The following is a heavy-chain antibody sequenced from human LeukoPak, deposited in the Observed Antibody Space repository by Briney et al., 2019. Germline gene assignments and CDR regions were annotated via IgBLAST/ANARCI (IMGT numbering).Heavy chain of an antibody. V-gene: IGHV4-59*08. CDR3: ARHWYYYGSGSYVDHFDY. Sequence: PSETLSLTCTVSGGSISSYYWGWIRQPPGKGLEWIGYIYYSGSTNYNPSLKSRVTISIDTSKNQFSLNLSSVTAADTAVYYCARHWYYYGSGSYVDHFDYWGQGTLVTVSS. J-gene: IGHJ4*02. CDR2: IYYSGST. D-gene: IGHD3-10*01. CDR1: GGSISSYY.